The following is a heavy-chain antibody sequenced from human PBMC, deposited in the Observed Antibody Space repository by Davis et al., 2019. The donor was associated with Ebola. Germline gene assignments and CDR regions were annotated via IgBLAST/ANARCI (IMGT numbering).Heavy chain of an antibody. Sequence: GESLKISCAASGFTVSSSYMIWVRQAPGKGLEWVSVPYRGGDIYYADFVRGRFTISRDNAKNSLYLQMNSLRAEDTAVYYCARDTSRVVPPGAFDIWGQGTLVTVSS. J-gene: IGHJ3*02. D-gene: IGHD2-15*01. CDR3: ARDTSRVVPPGAFDI. CDR1: GFTVSSSY. CDR2: PYRGGDI. V-gene: IGHV3-66*01.